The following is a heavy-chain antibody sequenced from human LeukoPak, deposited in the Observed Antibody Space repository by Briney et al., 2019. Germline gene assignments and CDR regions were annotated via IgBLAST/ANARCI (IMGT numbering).Heavy chain of an antibody. Sequence: GGSLRLSCAASGFIFSSHAMSWVRQAPGKGLEWVAVISYDGSNKYYADSVKGRFTISRDNSKNTLYLQMNSLRAEDTAVYYCASSGYRGYFDYWGQGTLVTVSS. CDR2: ISYDGSNK. J-gene: IGHJ4*02. CDR1: GFIFSSHA. D-gene: IGHD5-12*01. CDR3: ASSGYRGYFDY. V-gene: IGHV3-30-3*01.